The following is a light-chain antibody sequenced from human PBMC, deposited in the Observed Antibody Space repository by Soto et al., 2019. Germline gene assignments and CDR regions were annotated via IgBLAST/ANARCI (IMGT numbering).Light chain of an antibody. CDR1: QSISSY. CDR2: ASS. V-gene: IGKV1-39*01. CDR3: QQRDSTPRT. Sequence: DIQMTQSPSSLSASVGDRVTITCRASQSISSYLNWYQQKPGKAPNILIYASSSLQSGVPSRFSGSGSGTDFTLTISSLQPDDFATYYCQQRDSTPRTFGQGTKGEIK. J-gene: IGKJ1*01.